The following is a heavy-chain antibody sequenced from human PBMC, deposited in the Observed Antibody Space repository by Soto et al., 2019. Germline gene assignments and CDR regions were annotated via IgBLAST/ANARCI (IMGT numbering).Heavy chain of an antibody. V-gene: IGHV4-4*02. CDR1: GVSIGSHDW. J-gene: IGHJ4*02. CDR2: SHQSGNT. D-gene: IGHD5-18*01. Sequence: QVQLQESGPGLVKPSGTLSLTCAVSGVSIGSHDWWTWVRQPPGKGLEWIGESHQSGNTNYNSSLEILVTISLDKSKNHFSLQLSSVTVADTAVYYCATRDTGRVYWGQGTLVTVSS. CDR3: ATRDTGRVY.